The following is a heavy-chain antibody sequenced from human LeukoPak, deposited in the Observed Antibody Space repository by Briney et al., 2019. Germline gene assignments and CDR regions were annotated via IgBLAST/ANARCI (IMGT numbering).Heavy chain of an antibody. CDR3: AKDLPTPYFDY. V-gene: IGHV3-30*02. J-gene: IGHJ4*02. Sequence: GGSLRLSCAASGFTFSSYGMHWVRQAPGKGLEWAAFIRSDGTTKYYADSVKGRFTISRDNSKNTLYLQMNSLRAEDTAVYYCAKDLPTPYFDYWGQGTLVTVSS. CDR2: IRSDGTTK. D-gene: IGHD4-23*01. CDR1: GFTFSSYG.